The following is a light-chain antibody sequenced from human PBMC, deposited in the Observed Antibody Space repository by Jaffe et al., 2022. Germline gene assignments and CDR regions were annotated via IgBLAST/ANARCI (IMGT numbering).Light chain of an antibody. CDR1: SSNIGRNY. CDR3: GTWDTSPSAGV. Sequence: QSVLTQPPSVSAAPGQKVTISCSGSSSNIGRNYVSWYQQLPGTAPKLLIYENNKRPSGIPDRFSGSKSGTSATLGITGLQTGDEADYYCGTWDTSPSAGVFGTGTKVTVL. V-gene: IGLV1-51*02. J-gene: IGLJ1*01. CDR2: ENN.